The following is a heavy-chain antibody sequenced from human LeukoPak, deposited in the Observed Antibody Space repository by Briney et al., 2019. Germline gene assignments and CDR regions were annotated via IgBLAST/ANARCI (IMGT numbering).Heavy chain of an antibody. V-gene: IGHV3-23*01. J-gene: IGHJ4*02. D-gene: IGHD2-2*01. CDR1: GFVFSSYW. Sequence: PGGSLRLSCAASGFVFSSYWMHWVRQAPGKGLEWVSSITGSGGGTYYAHSVKGRFTISRDNSKNTLYVQMNSLRADDTAVYYCAKGTAAVDYWGQGTLVTVSS. CDR2: ITGSGGGT. CDR3: AKGTAAVDY.